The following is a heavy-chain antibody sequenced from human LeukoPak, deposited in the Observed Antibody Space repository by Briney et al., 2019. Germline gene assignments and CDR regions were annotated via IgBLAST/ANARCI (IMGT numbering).Heavy chain of an antibody. CDR3: AREKRTGTTLDNWFDP. V-gene: IGHV1-69*04. D-gene: IGHD1-7*01. CDR2: IIPILGIA. CDR1: GGTFSSYT. Sequence: SVKVSCKAPGGTFSSYTISWVRQAPGQGLEWMGRIIPILGIANYAQKFQGRVTITADKSTSTAYMELSSLRSEDTAVYYCAREKRTGTTLDNWFDPWGQGTLVTVSS. J-gene: IGHJ5*02.